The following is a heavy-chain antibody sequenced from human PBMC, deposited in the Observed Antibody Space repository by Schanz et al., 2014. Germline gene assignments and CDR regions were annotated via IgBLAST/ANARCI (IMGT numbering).Heavy chain of an antibody. CDR1: GYSFSTYA. J-gene: IGHJ4*02. D-gene: IGHD1-26*01. CDR3: ARDRDQWDGNYLDY. CDR2: INTKTGNP. Sequence: QVHLVQSESELKNPGASVKVSCKTSGYSFSTYAMNWVRQAPGQGLEWMGWINTKTGNPTYAQGFTGRFVYTLDASVTTAYLEISSLKAEDTAVYYCARDRDQWDGNYLDYWGQGTLVTVSS. V-gene: IGHV7-4-1*02.